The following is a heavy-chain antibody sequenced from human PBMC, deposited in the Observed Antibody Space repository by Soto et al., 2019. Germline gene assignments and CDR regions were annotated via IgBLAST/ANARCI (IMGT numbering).Heavy chain of an antibody. Sequence: SETLSLTSSFSGFSVSNKTYYWRWIRQPPGKRLEWIGYVYYIGTTNYNPSLKSRVTISVDLSKNQFSLRLSSVTTADTALYYCARTTAVPNTLRSRYFFDYWGQGTLVTVSS. V-gene: IGHV4-61*01. CDR3: ARTTAVPNTLRSRYFFDY. CDR1: GFSVSNKTYY. J-gene: IGHJ4*02. CDR2: VYYIGTT. D-gene: IGHD4-17*01.